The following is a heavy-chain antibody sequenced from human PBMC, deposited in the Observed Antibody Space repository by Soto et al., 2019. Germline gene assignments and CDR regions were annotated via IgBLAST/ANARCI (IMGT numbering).Heavy chain of an antibody. CDR2: ISAYNGNT. Sequence: QVQLVQSGAEVKKPGASVKVSCKASGYTFTSYGISWVRQAPGQGLEWMAWISAYNGNTNYAQNLQGRVTMTTDTSTSTAYMELRSLRSDDTAVYYCARVGGAIRFGGVIRLFDYWGQGTLVTVPS. CDR3: ARVGGAIRFGGVIRLFDY. V-gene: IGHV1-18*01. J-gene: IGHJ4*02. D-gene: IGHD3-16*02. CDR1: GYTFTSYG.